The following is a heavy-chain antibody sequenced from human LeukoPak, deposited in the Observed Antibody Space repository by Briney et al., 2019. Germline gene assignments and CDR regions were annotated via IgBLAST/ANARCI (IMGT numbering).Heavy chain of an antibody. J-gene: IGHJ4*02. CDR1: GGSISSSNYY. Sequence: SETLSLTCTVSGGSISSSNYYWGWIRQPPGKGPEWIGHIYHSGNTYYNPSLKSRVTISIDRSKNQFSLKLSSVTAADTAIYYCARGSMIRGVIDYWGQGTLVTVSS. D-gene: IGHD3-10*01. V-gene: IGHV4-39*07. CDR2: IYHSGNT. CDR3: ARGSMIRGVIDY.